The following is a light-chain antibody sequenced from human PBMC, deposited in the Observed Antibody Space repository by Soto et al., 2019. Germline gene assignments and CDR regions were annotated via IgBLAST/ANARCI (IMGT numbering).Light chain of an antibody. CDR3: QQYGNSLIT. J-gene: IGKJ5*01. CDR2: GAS. V-gene: IGKV3-20*01. CDR1: QSVSNSY. Sequence: EIVLTQSPGTLSLSPGERATLSCRASQSVSNSYLAWYQQKPGQAPRLLLYGASSRATGIPDRFSGSGSGTEFSLTISRLEPEDFAVYYCQQYGNSLITFGEVTRLDIK.